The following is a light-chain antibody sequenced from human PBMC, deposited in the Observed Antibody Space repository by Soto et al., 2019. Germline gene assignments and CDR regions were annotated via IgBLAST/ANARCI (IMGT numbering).Light chain of an antibody. CDR3: SSYTSSSTLL. Sequence: QSALTQPASVSGSPGQSITISCTGTSSDVGSYNLVSWYQQYPGKAPKLMIFEVSNRPSGISNRFSGSKSDNTASLTISGLQAEDEADYYCSSYTSSSTLLFGGGTKLTVL. CDR2: EVS. J-gene: IGLJ2*01. CDR1: SSDVGSYNL. V-gene: IGLV2-14*02.